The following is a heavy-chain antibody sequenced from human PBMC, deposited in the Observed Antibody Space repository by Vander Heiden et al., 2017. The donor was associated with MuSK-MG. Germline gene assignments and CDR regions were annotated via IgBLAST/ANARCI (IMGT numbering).Heavy chain of an antibody. V-gene: IGHV7-4-1*02. Sequence: QVQLVQSGSELKKPGASVKVSCKASGYTFTSYAMNWVRQAPGQGLEWMGWINTNTGNLTDAQGFTGRFVFSWDTSVSTAYMKISSLKAEDTAVDDCARGALFPGPWGQGTMGTVYS. CDR2: INTNTGNL. CDR3: ARGALFPGP. J-gene: IGHJ4*02. D-gene: IGHD1-1*01. CDR1: GYTFTSYA.